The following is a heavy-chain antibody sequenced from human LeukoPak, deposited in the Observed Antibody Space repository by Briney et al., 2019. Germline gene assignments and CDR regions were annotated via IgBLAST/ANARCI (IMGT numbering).Heavy chain of an antibody. V-gene: IGHV3-7*01. Sequence: PGGSLRLSCAASGFTFSSYAMHWVRQAPGKGLEWVADIKPDGDEKNYVDSVRGRFTISRDNAKNSLYLQMDNLRAEDTAVYYCARDANRVGATGASDIWGQGTMVTVSS. CDR2: IKPDGDEK. CDR1: GFTFSSYA. CDR3: ARDANRVGATGASDI. D-gene: IGHD1-26*01. J-gene: IGHJ3*02.